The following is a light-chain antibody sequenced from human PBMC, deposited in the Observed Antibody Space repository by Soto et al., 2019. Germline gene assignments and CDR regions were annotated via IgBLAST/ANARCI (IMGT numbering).Light chain of an antibody. CDR2: WAS. V-gene: IGKV4-1*01. J-gene: IGKJ2*01. CDR3: QQYYSPPYT. CDR1: QSVLYSSNNKNY. Sequence: DIVMTQSPDSLAVSLGERATINCKSSQSVLYSSNNKNYLCWYQQKPGQTPKLLIYWASTRDSGVPDRFSGRGSGTDFTLTISSLQAEDVAVYYCQQYYSPPYTFGQGTRLEIK.